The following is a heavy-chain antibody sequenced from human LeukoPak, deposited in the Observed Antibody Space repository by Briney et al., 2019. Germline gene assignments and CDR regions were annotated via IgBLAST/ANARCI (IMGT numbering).Heavy chain of an antibody. CDR3: SRVATGTFEAY. Sequence: SETLSLTCTVSGGSISSYYWSWIRQPPGKGLEWIGYIYYSGSTNYNPSLKSRVTISVDTSKNQFSLKLSSVTAADTAVYYCSRVATGTFEAYWGQGTLVSVSS. J-gene: IGHJ4*02. V-gene: IGHV4-59*12. CDR2: IYYSGST. D-gene: IGHD6-13*01. CDR1: GGSISSYY.